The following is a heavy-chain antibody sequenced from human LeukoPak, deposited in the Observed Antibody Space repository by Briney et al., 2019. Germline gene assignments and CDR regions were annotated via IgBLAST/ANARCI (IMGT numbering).Heavy chain of an antibody. D-gene: IGHD3-10*01. CDR2: ISSSSSYI. Sequence: PGGSLRLSCAASGFTFSDYSMYWVRQAPGKGLEWVSSISSSSSYIYYADSVKGRFTISRDNAQNSLYLQMNSLRAEDTAVYYCAREVRVITIVREVFPKPHWGQGIPVTVSS. CDR3: AREVRVITIVREVFPKPH. V-gene: IGHV3-21*01. J-gene: IGHJ4*02. CDR1: GFTFSDYS.